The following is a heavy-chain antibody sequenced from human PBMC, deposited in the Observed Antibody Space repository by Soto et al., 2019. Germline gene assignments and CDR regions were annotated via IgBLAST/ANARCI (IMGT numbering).Heavy chain of an antibody. CDR3: ARLMAAALLFDY. D-gene: IGHD6-13*01. CDR2: IYYSGST. Sequence: QLQLQESGPGLVEPSETLSLTCTVSGGSISSSSYYWGWIRQPPGKGLEWIGSIYYSGSTYYNPSLKSRVTISVDTSKNQFSLKLSSVTAADTAVYYCARLMAAALLFDYWGQGTLVTVSS. V-gene: IGHV4-39*01. CDR1: GGSISSSSYY. J-gene: IGHJ4*02.